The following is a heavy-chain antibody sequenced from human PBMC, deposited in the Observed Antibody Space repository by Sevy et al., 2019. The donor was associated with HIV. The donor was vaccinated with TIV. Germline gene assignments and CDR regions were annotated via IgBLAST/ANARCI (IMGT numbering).Heavy chain of an antibody. CDR2: ISYDGSNK. CDR1: GFTFSSYA. V-gene: IGHV3-30-3*01. Sequence: GGSLRLSCAASGFTFSSYAMHWVRQAPGKGLEWVAVISYDGSNKYYADSVKGRFTISRDNSKNTLCLQMNSLRAEDTAVYYCAREKSRTLGSGYFYGMDVWGQGTTVTVSS. J-gene: IGHJ6*02. CDR3: AREKSRTLGSGYFYGMDV. D-gene: IGHD3-3*01.